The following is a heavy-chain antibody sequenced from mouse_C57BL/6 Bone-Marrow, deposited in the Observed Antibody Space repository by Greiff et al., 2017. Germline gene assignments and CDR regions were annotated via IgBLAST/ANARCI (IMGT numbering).Heavy chain of an antibody. D-gene: IGHD2-3*01. CDR1: GFTIKNTY. J-gene: IGHJ4*01. Sequence: EVQLQQSVAELVRPGASVKLSCTASGFTIKNTYMHWVKQRPEQGLEWIGRINPANGNTKYAPKFPGKATITADTSSNTAYLQLSSLTSEDAAIYYCARWLLRYYYAMDYWGKGTSVTVSS. CDR3: ARWLLRYYYAMDY. V-gene: IGHV14-3*01. CDR2: INPANGNT.